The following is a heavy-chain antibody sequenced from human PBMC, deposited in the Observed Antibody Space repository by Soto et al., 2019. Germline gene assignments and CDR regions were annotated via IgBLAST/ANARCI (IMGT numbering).Heavy chain of an antibody. CDR1: GYTLTELS. D-gene: IGHD6-6*01. CDR2: FDPEDGET. J-gene: IGHJ5*02. CDR3: ARGLIAARPEWFDP. Sequence: ASVKVSCKVSGYTLTELSMHWVRQAPGKGLEWMGGFDPEDGETIYAQKFQGRVTMTEDTSTDTAYMELSSLRSEDTAVYYCARGLIAARPEWFDPWGQGTLVTVSS. V-gene: IGHV1-24*01.